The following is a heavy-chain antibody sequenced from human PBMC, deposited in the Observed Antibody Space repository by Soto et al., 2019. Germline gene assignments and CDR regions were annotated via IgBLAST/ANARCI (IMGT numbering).Heavy chain of an antibody. Sequence: PRGSLKISCKGSGYSFTSYWISWVRQMPGKGLEWMGRIDPSDSYTNYSPSFQGHVTISADKSISTAYLQWSSLKASDTAMYYCARLVPGDFDYWGQGTLVTVSS. J-gene: IGHJ4*02. V-gene: IGHV5-10-1*01. D-gene: IGHD7-27*01. CDR2: IDPSDSYT. CDR1: GYSFTSYW. CDR3: ARLVPGDFDY.